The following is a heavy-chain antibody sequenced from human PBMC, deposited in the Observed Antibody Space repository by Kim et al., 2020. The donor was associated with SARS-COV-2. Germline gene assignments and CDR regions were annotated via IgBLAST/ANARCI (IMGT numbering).Heavy chain of an antibody. Sequence: SVKVSCKASGGTFSSYAISWVRQAPGQGLEWMGGIIPIFGTANYAQKFQGRVTITADESTSTAYMELSSLSSEDTAVYYCARQPIPSAAVPAAMGWFDPWGQGTLVTVSS. CDR1: GGTFSSYA. D-gene: IGHD2-2*01. J-gene: IGHJ5*02. CDR3: ARQPIPSAAVPAAMGWFDP. CDR2: IIPIFGTA. V-gene: IGHV1-69*13.